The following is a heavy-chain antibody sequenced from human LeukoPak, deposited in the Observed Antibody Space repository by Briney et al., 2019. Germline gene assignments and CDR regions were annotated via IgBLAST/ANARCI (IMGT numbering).Heavy chain of an antibody. V-gene: IGHV1-2*02. CDR3: ASGPVPYYYGSGSYISHYYMDV. CDR1: GYTFTGYY. CDR2: INPNSGGT. J-gene: IGHJ6*03. Sequence: ASVKVSCKASGYTFTGYYMHWVRQAPGQGLEWMGWINPNSGGTNYAQKFQGRVTMTRDTSISTAYMELSRLRSDDTAVYYCASGPVPYYYGSGSYISHYYMDVWGKGTTVTISS. D-gene: IGHD3-10*01.